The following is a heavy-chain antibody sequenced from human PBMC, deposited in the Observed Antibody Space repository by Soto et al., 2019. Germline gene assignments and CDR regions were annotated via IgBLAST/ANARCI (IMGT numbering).Heavy chain of an antibody. CDR2: ISGSGGST. CDR3: AKGKAYYDYIWGSEYYFDY. Sequence: PGGFLRLSCAASGFTFISYAMSWVRQAPGKGLEWVSGISGSGGSTSNADSVKGRFTISRDNSKNTLFLQMNSLRAEDTAVYYCAKGKAYYDYIWGSEYYFDYWGQGTLVTVSS. V-gene: IGHV3-23*01. CDR1: GFTFISYA. J-gene: IGHJ4*02. D-gene: IGHD3-16*01.